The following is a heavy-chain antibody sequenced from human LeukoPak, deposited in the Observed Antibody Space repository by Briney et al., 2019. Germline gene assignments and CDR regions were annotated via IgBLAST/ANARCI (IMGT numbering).Heavy chain of an antibody. D-gene: IGHD6-13*01. Sequence: SETLSLTCAVSGDSISSGGYSWSRIRQTPGKGLEWIAYIHDSGSTYNNPSLKSRLSISIDTSKNQFSLKLNSVTAADTAVYYCARVVAAAGNNWFDPWGQGTLVTVSS. CDR3: ARVVAAAGNNWFDP. J-gene: IGHJ5*02. V-gene: IGHV4-30-4*07. CDR1: GDSISSGGYS. CDR2: IHDSGST.